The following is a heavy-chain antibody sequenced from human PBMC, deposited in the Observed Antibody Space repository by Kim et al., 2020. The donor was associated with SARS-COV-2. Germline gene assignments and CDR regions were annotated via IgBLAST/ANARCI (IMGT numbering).Heavy chain of an antibody. D-gene: IGHD6-19*01. CDR3: AREEWLTIGY. V-gene: IGHV7-4-1*02. Sequence: NPTYAKGFTGRFVFSLDTSVSTAYLQISSLKAEDTAVYYCAREEWLTIGYWGQGTMVTVSS. J-gene: IGHJ4*02. CDR2: NP.